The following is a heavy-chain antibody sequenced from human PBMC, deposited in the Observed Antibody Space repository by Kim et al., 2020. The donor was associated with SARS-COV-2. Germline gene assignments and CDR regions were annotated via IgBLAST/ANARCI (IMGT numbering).Heavy chain of an antibody. V-gene: IGHV5-51*01. D-gene: IGHD3-10*01. Sequence: SPSFQGQVTISADKSISTAYLQWSSLKASDTAMYYCARRLLWLGEGAFDIWGQGTMVTVSS. CDR3: ARRLLWLGEGAFDI. J-gene: IGHJ3*02.